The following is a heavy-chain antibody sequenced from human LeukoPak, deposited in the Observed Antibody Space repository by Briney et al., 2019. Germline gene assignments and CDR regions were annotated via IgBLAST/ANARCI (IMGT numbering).Heavy chain of an antibody. CDR1: GFTFSSYG. Sequence: PGGSLRLSCAASGFTFSSYGMHWVRQAPGKGLEWVAFIRYDGSNKYYADSVKGRFTISRDNAKNSLYLQMNSLRAEDTAVYYCARVGPWVNPDYHYYYMDVWGKGTTVTVSS. V-gene: IGHV3-30*02. J-gene: IGHJ6*03. CDR3: ARVGPWVNPDYHYYYMDV. CDR2: IRYDGSNK. D-gene: IGHD1-14*01.